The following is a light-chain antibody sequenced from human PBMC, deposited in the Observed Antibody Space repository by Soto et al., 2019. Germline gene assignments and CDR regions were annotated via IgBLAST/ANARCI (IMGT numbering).Light chain of an antibody. Sequence: QSALTQPASVSGSPGQSITISCTGTSGDVGGYDSVSWYQQHPGKAPKLMIYEATRRPSGISNRFSGSKSGNTASLTISGLQAEDEADYYCCSFAGSNSWVFGGGTKVTVL. J-gene: IGLJ3*02. CDR1: SGDVGGYDS. CDR3: CSFAGSNSWV. CDR2: EAT. V-gene: IGLV2-23*01.